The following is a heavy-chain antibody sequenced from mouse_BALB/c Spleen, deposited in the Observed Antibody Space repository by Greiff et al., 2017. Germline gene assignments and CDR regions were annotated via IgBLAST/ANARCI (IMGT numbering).Heavy chain of an antibody. CDR1: GFTFTDYY. J-gene: IGHJ2*01. D-gene: IGHD1-1*01. Sequence: EVKVVESGGGLVQPGGSLRLSCATSGFTFTDYYMSWVRQPPGKALEWLGFIRNKANGYTTEYSASVKGRFTISRDNSQSILYLQMNTLRAEDSATYYCARAYYGSSFDYWGQGTTLTVSS. CDR2: IRNKANGYTT. CDR3: ARAYYGSSFDY. V-gene: IGHV7-3*02.